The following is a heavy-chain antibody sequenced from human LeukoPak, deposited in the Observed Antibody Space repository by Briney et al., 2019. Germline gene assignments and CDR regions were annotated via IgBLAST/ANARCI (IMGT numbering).Heavy chain of an antibody. V-gene: IGHV4-59*08. CDR1: GGSISSYF. Sequence: SETLSLTCTVSGGSISSYFWSWIRQPPGKGLEWIGYLYHTGSTNYSPSLKSRVTTSIDTSKNQFSLKLSSVTAADTAIYYCARHGGLVRGVGSDAFDIWGQGTMVTVSS. CDR2: LYHTGST. D-gene: IGHD3-10*01. CDR3: ARHGGLVRGVGSDAFDI. J-gene: IGHJ3*02.